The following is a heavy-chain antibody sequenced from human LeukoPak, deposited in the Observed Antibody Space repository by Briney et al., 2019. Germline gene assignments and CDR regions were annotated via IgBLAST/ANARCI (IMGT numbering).Heavy chain of an antibody. CDR1: GFTFSGSA. V-gene: IGHV3-73*01. D-gene: IGHD6-19*01. Sequence: GGALRLSCAASGFTFSGSAMHWVRQAAGKGLEWVGRIRSKANSYATAYAASVKGRFTISRDDSKNTAYLQMNSLKTEDTAVYYCTRHPGPGYSGGWYEFDYWGQGTLVTVSS. J-gene: IGHJ4*02. CDR2: IRSKANSYAT. CDR3: TRHPGPGYSGGWYEFDY.